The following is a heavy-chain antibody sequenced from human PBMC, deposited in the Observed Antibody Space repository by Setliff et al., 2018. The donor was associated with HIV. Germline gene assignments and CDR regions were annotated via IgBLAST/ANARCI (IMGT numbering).Heavy chain of an antibody. J-gene: IGHJ6*02. CDR2: IVVGSGNT. Sequence: SVKVSCKASGFTFTSSAMQWVRQARGQRLEWIGWIVVGSGNTNYAQKFQERVTITRGMSTSTAYMELSSLRSEDTAVYYCARREGNDHYYYGMDVWGQGTTVTVSS. D-gene: IGHD5-12*01. V-gene: IGHV1-58*02. CDR1: GFTFTSSA. CDR3: ARREGNDHYYYGMDV.